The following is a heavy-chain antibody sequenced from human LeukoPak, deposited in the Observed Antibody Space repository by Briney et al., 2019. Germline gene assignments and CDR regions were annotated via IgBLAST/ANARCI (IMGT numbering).Heavy chain of an antibody. Sequence: GGSLRLSCAASGFTFSSYSMNWVRQAPGKGLEWVSVIYSGGSTYYADSVKGRFTISRDNSKNTLYLQMNSLRAEDTAVYYCARVAEDADYFDYWGQGTLVTVSS. J-gene: IGHJ4*02. CDR1: GFTFSSYS. CDR2: IYSGGST. CDR3: ARVAEDADYFDY. D-gene: IGHD2-15*01. V-gene: IGHV3-53*01.